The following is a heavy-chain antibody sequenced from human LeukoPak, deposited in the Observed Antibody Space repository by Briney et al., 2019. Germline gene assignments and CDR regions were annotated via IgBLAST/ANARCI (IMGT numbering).Heavy chain of an antibody. CDR1: GFSFNTYP. J-gene: IGHJ4*02. V-gene: IGHV3-30*04. CDR2: ISNDGNNK. CDR3: ARPDDSESFYRANHY. D-gene: IGHD3-10*01. Sequence: PGRSLRLSCAASGFSFNTYPMHWVRQAPGKGLEWVAVISNDGNNKYYADSVKGRFTISRDNSNSTLSLQMNGLRVEDTAVYYCARPDDSESFYRANHYWGRGTLVTVS.